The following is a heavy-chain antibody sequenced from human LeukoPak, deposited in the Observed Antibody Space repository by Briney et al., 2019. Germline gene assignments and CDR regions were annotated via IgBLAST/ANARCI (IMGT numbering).Heavy chain of an antibody. D-gene: IGHD1-7*01. CDR1: GYTFTSYG. CDR2: IIAYNGNT. J-gene: IGHJ4*02. V-gene: IGHV1-18*01. Sequence: ASVKVSCKASGYTFTSYGISWVRQAPGQGLELMGWIIAYNGNTNYAQKLQGRVTMTTDTSTSTAYMELRSLRSDDTAVDYCARGELGLDFDYWGQGTLVTVSS. CDR3: ARGELGLDFDY.